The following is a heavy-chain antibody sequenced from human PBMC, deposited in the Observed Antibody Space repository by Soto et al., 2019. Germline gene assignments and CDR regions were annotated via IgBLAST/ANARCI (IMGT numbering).Heavy chain of an antibody. CDR2: INHSGST. CDR3: ARERTFGGVIAVDY. CDR1: GGSFSGYY. Sequence: KPSETLSLTCAVYGGSFSGYYWSWIRQPPGKGLEWIGEINHSGSTNYNPSLKSRVTISVDTSKNQFSLKLSSVTAADTAVYYCARERTFGGVIAVDYWGQGTLVTVSS. J-gene: IGHJ4*02. D-gene: IGHD3-16*02. V-gene: IGHV4-34*01.